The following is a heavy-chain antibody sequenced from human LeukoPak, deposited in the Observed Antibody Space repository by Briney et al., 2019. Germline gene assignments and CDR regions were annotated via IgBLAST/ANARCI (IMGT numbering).Heavy chain of an antibody. CDR3: ARLGDGYDIGWFDP. J-gene: IGHJ5*02. CDR1: GGSISSYY. V-gene: IGHV4-59*08. Sequence: KASETLSLTCTVSGGSISSYYWSWIRQPPGKGLEWIGYIYYSGSTNYNPSLKSRVTISVDTSKNQFSLKLSSVTAADTAVYYCARLGDGYDIGWFDPWGQGTLVTVSS. D-gene: IGHD3-22*01. CDR2: IYYSGST.